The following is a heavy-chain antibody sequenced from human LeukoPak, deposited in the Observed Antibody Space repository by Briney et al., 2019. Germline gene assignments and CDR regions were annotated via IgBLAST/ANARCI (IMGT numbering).Heavy chain of an antibody. Sequence: GGSLRLSCAASGFAFSSYAMHWVRQAPGKGLEWVAVISYDGSNKYYADSVKGRFTISRDNSKNTLYLQMNSLRAEDTAVYYCARDPPPFQHWGQGTLVTVSS. CDR2: ISYDGSNK. J-gene: IGHJ1*01. CDR1: GFAFSSYA. CDR3: ARDPPPFQH. V-gene: IGHV3-30-3*01.